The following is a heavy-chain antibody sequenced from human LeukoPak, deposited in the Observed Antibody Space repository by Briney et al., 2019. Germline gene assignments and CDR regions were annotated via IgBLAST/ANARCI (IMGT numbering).Heavy chain of an antibody. CDR3: ARSTVTTLYYYYGMDV. CDR1: GFTFSSYG. J-gene: IGHJ6*02. CDR2: IWYDGSNE. V-gene: IGHV3-33*01. D-gene: IGHD4-17*01. Sequence: PGGSLRLSCAASGFTFSSYGMHWVRQAPGKGLEWVAVIWYDGSNEYYADSVKGRFTISRDNSKNTLYLQMNSLRAEDTAVYYCARSTVTTLYYYYGMDVWGQGTTVTVSS.